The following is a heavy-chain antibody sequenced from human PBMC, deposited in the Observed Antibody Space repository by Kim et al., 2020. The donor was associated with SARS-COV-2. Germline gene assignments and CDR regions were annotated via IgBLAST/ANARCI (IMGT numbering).Heavy chain of an antibody. CDR3: ARGSLYYYGSGNLFDY. CDR2: INHSGST. V-gene: IGHV4-34*01. Sequence: SETLSLTCAVYGGSFSGYYWSWIRQPPGKGLEWIGEINHSGSTNYNPSLKSRVTISVDTSKNQFSLKLSSVTAADTAVYYCARGSLYYYGSGNLFDYWGQGTLVTVSS. J-gene: IGHJ4*02. CDR1: GGSFSGYY. D-gene: IGHD3-10*01.